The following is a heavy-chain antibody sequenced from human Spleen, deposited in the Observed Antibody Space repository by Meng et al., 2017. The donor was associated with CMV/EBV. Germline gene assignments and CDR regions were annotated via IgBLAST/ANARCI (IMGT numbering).Heavy chain of an antibody. CDR2: IYPGDSDT. CDR3: ARRGYCSSTSCYDDDY. Sequence: FPSYWIGWVRQMPGKGLDWMGIIYPGDSDTRYSPSFQGQVTISADKSISTAYLQWSSLEASDTAMYYCARRGYCSSTSCYDDDYWGQGTLVTVSS. J-gene: IGHJ4*02. CDR1: FPSYW. V-gene: IGHV5-51*01. D-gene: IGHD2-2*01.